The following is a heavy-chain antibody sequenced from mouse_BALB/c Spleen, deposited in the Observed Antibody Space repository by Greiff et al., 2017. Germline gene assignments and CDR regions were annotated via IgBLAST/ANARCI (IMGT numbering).Heavy chain of an antibody. CDR2: INSNGGST. V-gene: IGHV5-6-3*01. CDR1: GFTFSSYG. Sequence: EVKLVESGGGLVQPGGSLKLSCAASGFTFSSYGMSWVRQTPDKRLELVATINSNGGSTYYPDSVKGRFTISRDNAKNTLYLQMSSLKSEDTAMYYCARGPDWFAYWGQGTLVTVSA. CDR3: ARGPDWFAY. J-gene: IGHJ3*01.